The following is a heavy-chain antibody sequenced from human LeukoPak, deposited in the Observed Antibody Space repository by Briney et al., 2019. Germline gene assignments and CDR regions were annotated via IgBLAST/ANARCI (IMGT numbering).Heavy chain of an antibody. CDR3: AELGITMIGGV. Sequence: GGSLRLSCAASGFTFSSYEMNWVRQAPGKGLEWVSYIHWSADTIYYADSVKGRFTISRDNAKNSLYLQMNSLRAEDTAVYYCAELGITMIGGVWGKGTTVTISS. V-gene: IGHV3-48*03. CDR2: IHWSADTI. D-gene: IGHD3-10*02. CDR1: GFTFSSYE. J-gene: IGHJ6*04.